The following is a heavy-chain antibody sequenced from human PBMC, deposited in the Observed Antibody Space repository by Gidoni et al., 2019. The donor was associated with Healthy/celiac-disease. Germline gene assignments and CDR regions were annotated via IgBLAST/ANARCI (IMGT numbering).Heavy chain of an antibody. D-gene: IGHD3-10*01. CDR2: ISGSGGST. V-gene: IGHV3-23*01. Sequence: EVQLLESGGGLVQPGGSLRLPCAPSGFTFSSYAMSWVRQAPGKGLEWVAAISGSGGSTYYADSVKGRFTISRDNSKNTLYLQMNSLRAEDTAVYYCAHPRGFGELRGAHFDYWGQGTLVTVSS. CDR3: AHPRGFGELRGAHFDY. CDR1: GFTFSSYA. J-gene: IGHJ4*02.